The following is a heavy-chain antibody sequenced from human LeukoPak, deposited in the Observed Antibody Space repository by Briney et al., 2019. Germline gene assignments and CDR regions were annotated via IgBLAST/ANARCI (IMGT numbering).Heavy chain of an antibody. CDR1: GFTFSSYW. CDR3: ARAAGGYCSSTSCHWRGYYFDY. Sequence: GGSLRLSCAASGFTFSSYWMSWVRQAPGKGLEWVANIKQDGSEKYYVDSVKGRFTISRDNAKNSLYLQMNSLRAEDTAVYYCARAAGGYCSSTSCHWRGYYFDYWGQGTLVTVSS. D-gene: IGHD2-2*01. CDR2: IKQDGSEK. V-gene: IGHV3-7*01. J-gene: IGHJ4*02.